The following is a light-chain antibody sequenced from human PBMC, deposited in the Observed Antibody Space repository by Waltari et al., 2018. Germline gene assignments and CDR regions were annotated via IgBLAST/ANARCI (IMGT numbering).Light chain of an antibody. J-gene: IGKJ1*01. Sequence: DIHLPQSQSPRSPSVEDRATMTCRASQRISGYLHWYQKKPGKAPKLLIYAATSLESGVPSRFSGSESGTDFTLTITSLHPEDYATYYCQQSYSVPWTFGQGTQVEVK. V-gene: IGKV1-39*01. CDR3: QQSYSVPWT. CDR1: QRISGY. CDR2: AAT.